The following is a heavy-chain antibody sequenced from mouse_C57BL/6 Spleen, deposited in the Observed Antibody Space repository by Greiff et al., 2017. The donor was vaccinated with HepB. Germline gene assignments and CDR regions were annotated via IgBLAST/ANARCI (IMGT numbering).Heavy chain of an antibody. D-gene: IGHD2-2*01. CDR3: ARYGYQFFFFAY. CDR1: GYAFSSSW. Sequence: VKLQESGPELVKPGASVKISCKASGYAFSSSWMNWVKQRPGKGLEWIGRIYPGDGDTNYNGKFKGKATLTADKSSSTAYMQLSSLTSEDSAVYFCARYGYQFFFFAYWGQGTLVTVSA. J-gene: IGHJ3*01. V-gene: IGHV1-82*01. CDR2: IYPGDGDT.